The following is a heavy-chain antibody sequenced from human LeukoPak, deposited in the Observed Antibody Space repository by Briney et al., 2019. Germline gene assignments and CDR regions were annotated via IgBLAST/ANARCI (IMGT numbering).Heavy chain of an antibody. Sequence: PSETLSLTCAVYGGSFSGYYWSWIRQPPGKGLEWIGEINHSGSTNYNPSLKSRVTISVDTSKNQFSLKLSSVTVADTAVYYCTLIAVAHYYFDYWGQGTLVTVSS. J-gene: IGHJ4*02. V-gene: IGHV4-34*01. CDR2: INHSGST. D-gene: IGHD6-19*01. CDR1: GGSFSGYY. CDR3: TLIAVAHYYFDY.